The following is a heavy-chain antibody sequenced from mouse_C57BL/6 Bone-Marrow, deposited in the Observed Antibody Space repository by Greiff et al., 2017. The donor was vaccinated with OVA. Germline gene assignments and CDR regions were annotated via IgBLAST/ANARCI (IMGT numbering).Heavy chain of an antibody. CDR1: GYKFTDTY. CDR3: APLYYGSSYRDYAMDY. D-gene: IGHD1-1*01. V-gene: IGHV1-19*01. J-gene: IGHJ4*01. CDR2: INPYKGGN. Sequence: VQLKQSGPVLVKPGASVKMSCKAFGYKFTDTYRNGVKQSHGKSLGWMGVINPYKGGNGNNQKFNGKATLTVDKSSSTAYMELNSLSSEDSAVYYCAPLYYGSSYRDYAMDYWGQGTSVTVSS.